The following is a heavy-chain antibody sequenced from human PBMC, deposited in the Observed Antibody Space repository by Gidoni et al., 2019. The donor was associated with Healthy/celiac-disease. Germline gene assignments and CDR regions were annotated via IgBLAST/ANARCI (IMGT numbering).Heavy chain of an antibody. Sequence: VQLVESGGGLVKPGGSLRLSCAAAGFTFSSSSMNWVRQAPGKGLEWVSSISNSSSYIYYADSVKGRFTISRDNAKNSLYLQMNSLRAEDTAVYYCARITAAAGTFFDYWGQGTLVTVSS. V-gene: IGHV3-21*01. CDR3: ARITAAAGTFFDY. D-gene: IGHD6-13*01. J-gene: IGHJ4*02. CDR2: ISNSSSYI. CDR1: GFTFSSSS.